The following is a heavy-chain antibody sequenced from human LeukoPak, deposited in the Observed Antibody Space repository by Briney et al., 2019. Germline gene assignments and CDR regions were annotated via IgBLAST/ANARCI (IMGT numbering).Heavy chain of an antibody. J-gene: IGHJ6*03. D-gene: IGHD3-16*01. CDR2: IYYSGST. CDR3: ARDGAHKNHYYSYYYMDV. Sequence: PETLSLTCTVSGGSISSYYWSWIRQPPGKGLEWIGYIYYSGSTNYNPSLKSRVTISLDTSKNQFSLKLSSVTAADTAVYYCARDGAHKNHYYSYYYMDVWGKGTTVTVSS. V-gene: IGHV4-59*01. CDR1: GGSISSYY.